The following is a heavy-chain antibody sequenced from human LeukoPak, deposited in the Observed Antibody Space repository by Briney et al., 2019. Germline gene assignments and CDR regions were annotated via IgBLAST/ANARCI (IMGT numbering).Heavy chain of an antibody. CDR1: GGSISSYY. Sequence: SETLSLTCTVSGGSISSYYWSWIRQPPGKGQEWIGYIYYSESTNYNPSLKSRVTISVDTSKNQFSLKLSSVTAADTAVYYCARQIPTQDGMGVWGQGTTVTVSS. CDR3: ARQIPTQDGMGV. J-gene: IGHJ6*02. V-gene: IGHV4-59*01. CDR2: IYYSEST.